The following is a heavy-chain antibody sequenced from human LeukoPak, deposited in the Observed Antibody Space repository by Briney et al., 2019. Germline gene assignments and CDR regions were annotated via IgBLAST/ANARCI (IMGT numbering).Heavy chain of an antibody. CDR1: GFTFSSYA. D-gene: IGHD6-19*01. J-gene: IGHJ4*02. Sequence: GGSLRLSCAASGFTFSSYAMSWVRQAPGKGLEWVSAISGSGGSTYYADSVKGRFTISRDNSKNTLYLQMNSLRAEDTAVYYCAKTRIAVAGTDLPPAFDYWGQGTLVTVSS. V-gene: IGHV3-23*01. CDR3: AKTRIAVAGTDLPPAFDY. CDR2: ISGSGGST.